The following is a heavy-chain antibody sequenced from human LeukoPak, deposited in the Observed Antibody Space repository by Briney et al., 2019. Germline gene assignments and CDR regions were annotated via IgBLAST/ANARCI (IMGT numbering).Heavy chain of an antibody. CDR2: IYSGGST. CDR3: AKEGKSSGWPYFDY. V-gene: IGHV3-53*01. D-gene: IGHD6-19*01. J-gene: IGHJ4*02. CDR1: GFTVSSNY. Sequence: GGSLRLSCAASGFTVSSNYMSWVRQAPGKGLEWVSVIYSGGSTYYADSVKGRFTISRDNSKNTLYLQMNSLRAEDTAVYYCAKEGKSSGWPYFDYWGQGTLVTVSS.